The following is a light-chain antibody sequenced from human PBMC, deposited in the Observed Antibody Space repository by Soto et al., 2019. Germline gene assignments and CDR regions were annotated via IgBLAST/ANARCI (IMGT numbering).Light chain of an antibody. Sequence: AIQMIPSPSSLSASVGARVTITCRASQGIRSELGWYQQKPGKAPNLLIYTASTLQSGVPSRFSGSGSGTEFTLTISSMQPEDFATYYCIQDYNYPLTFGGGTKVDIK. V-gene: IGKV1-6*01. CDR1: QGIRSE. CDR2: TAS. J-gene: IGKJ4*01. CDR3: IQDYNYPLT.